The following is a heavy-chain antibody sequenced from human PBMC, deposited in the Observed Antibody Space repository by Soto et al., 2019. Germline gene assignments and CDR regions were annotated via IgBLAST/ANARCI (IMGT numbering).Heavy chain of an antibody. V-gene: IGHV4-30-4*01. CDR3: ARASPGYSYGDPTAVPWFDP. CDR1: GGSISSGDYY. Sequence: ASETLSLTCTVSGGSISSGDYYWSWIRQPPGKGLEWIGYIYYSGSTYYNPSLKSRVTISVDTSKNQFSLKLSSVTAADTAVYYCARASPGYSYGDPTAVPWFDPWGQGTLVTVSS. CDR2: IYYSGST. J-gene: IGHJ5*02. D-gene: IGHD5-18*01.